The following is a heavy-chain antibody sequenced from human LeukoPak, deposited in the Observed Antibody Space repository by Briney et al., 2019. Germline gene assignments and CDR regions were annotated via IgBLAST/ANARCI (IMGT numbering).Heavy chain of an antibody. V-gene: IGHV3-53*01. CDR1: GFTVRDSY. CDR3: GRHAYGGSPPVY. D-gene: IGHD4-23*01. CDR2: IYVSGTT. Sequence: GGSRRLSCAASGFTVRDSYMSWVRQAPGKRLEWVSFIYVSGTTFYAASVKGRFTISRDNSKNTVYIQMNSLRAEDTALYYCGRHAYGGSPPVYWGQGTLVTVSS. J-gene: IGHJ4*02.